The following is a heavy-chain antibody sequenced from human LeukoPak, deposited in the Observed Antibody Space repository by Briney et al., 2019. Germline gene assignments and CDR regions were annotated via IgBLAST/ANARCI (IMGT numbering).Heavy chain of an antibody. D-gene: IGHD6-13*01. Sequence: SETLSLTCSVSGGSINSYYWTWIRQSPGKGLEWIGHIYYSGSTNYNPSLKSRVTISVDTSKNQFSLKLSSVTAADTAVYYCARGRTSSSSWSPFDYWGQGTLVTVSS. CDR1: GGSINSYY. CDR2: IYYSGST. V-gene: IGHV4-59*12. CDR3: ARGRTSSSSWSPFDY. J-gene: IGHJ4*02.